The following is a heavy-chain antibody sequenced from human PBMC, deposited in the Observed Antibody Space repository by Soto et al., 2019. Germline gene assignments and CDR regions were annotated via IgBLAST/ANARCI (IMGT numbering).Heavy chain of an antibody. V-gene: IGHV4-30-4*01. J-gene: IGHJ6*02. CDR2: IYYNGST. CDR1: GASISSGDYY. CDR3: ARHGGYTVATIRDPYYGMDV. D-gene: IGHD5-12*01. Sequence: SETLSLTCTVSGASISSGDYYWSWIRQPPGKGLEWIGYIYYNGSTYCNPSLKSRVSISVDTSQNQLSLRVSSVTAADTAVYYCARHGGYTVATIRDPYYGMDVWGQGTTVTVSS.